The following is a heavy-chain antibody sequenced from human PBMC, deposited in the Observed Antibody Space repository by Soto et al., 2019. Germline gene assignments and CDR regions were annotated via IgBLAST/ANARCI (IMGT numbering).Heavy chain of an antibody. CDR1: GGSIRSGGYY. CDR2: SYYSGST. V-gene: IGHV4-31*03. Sequence: QVQLQESGPGMVKPSQTLSLTCTVSGGSIRSGGYYWTWIRQHPGKCLEWIGYSYYSGSTYYNPSLMSRVTISVDTSKNQSSLKLSSVTAADTAVYSCARSVFPRGPGTLVTVSS. J-gene: IGHJ5*02. CDR3: ARSVFP.